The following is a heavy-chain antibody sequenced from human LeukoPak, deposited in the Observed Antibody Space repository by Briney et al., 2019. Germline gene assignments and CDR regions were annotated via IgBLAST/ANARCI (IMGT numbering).Heavy chain of an antibody. J-gene: IGHJ4*02. CDR3: ARDGAVAD. CDR1: GGSINNYY. Sequence: SETLSLTCTVSGGSINNYYWSWIRQPPGKGLEYIGYIYYSGSANYNPSLKSRVTISVDPSKNQFSLKLSSVTAANTAVYYCARDGAVADWGQGTLVTVSS. V-gene: IGHV4-59*01. D-gene: IGHD6-19*01. CDR2: IYYSGSA.